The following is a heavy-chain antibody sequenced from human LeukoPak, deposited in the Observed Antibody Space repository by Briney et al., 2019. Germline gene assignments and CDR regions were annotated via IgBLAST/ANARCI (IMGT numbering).Heavy chain of an antibody. D-gene: IGHD6-13*01. V-gene: IGHV3-48*02. CDR2: ISRSTNSI. Sequence: PVGSLRLSCEASGFTFRSYSMNWVRQAPGKGLEWISYISRSTNSISYADSVKGRFTISRDNAKNSLFLQVNNLRDEDTAVYYCARDRGPGIKPAGTVGMDVWGQGTTVTVSS. CDR1: GFTFRSYS. J-gene: IGHJ6*02. CDR3: ARDRGPGIKPAGTVGMDV.